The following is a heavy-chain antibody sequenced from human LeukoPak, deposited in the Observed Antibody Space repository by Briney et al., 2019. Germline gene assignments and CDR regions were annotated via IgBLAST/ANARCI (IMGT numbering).Heavy chain of an antibody. D-gene: IGHD2-15*01. Sequence: PGGSLRLSCAASGFTFSSYGMNWVRQAPGKGLEWVSGISPSGGGTYYADSVKGRFTISRDNSMDTLYLQMNTLRAVDTAVYYCAKDRESCLDYWGQGTLVTVSS. V-gene: IGHV3-23*01. CDR3: AKDRESCLDY. CDR2: ISPSGGGT. J-gene: IGHJ4*02. CDR1: GFTFSSYG.